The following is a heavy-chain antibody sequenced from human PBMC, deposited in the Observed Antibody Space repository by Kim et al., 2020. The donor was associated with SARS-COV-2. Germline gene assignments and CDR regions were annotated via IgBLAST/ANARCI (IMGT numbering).Heavy chain of an antibody. V-gene: IGHV4-34*01. Sequence: SETLSLTCAVYGGSFSGYYWSWIRQPPGKGLEWIGEINHSGSTNYNPSLKSRVTISVDTSKNQFSLKLSSVTAADTAVYYCATGPHIVVVTQHGGDAFDIWGQGTMVTVSS. CDR2: INHSGST. CDR1: GGSFSGYY. CDR3: ATGPHIVVVTQHGGDAFDI. J-gene: IGHJ3*02. D-gene: IGHD2-21*02.